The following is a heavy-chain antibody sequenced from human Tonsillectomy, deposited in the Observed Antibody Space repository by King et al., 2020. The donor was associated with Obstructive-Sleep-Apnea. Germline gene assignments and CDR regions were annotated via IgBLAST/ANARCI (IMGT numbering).Heavy chain of an antibody. CDR1: GFTFNIYW. V-gene: IGHV3-74*01. J-gene: IGHJ6*02. CDR3: ARDRLYGMDL. D-gene: IGHD6-19*01. CDR2: IYGDGSST. Sequence: VQLVESGGGLVQPGGSLRLSCAASGFTFNIYWMHWVRQAPGKGPVGVSNIYGDGSSTTYADAVKGRFTISRDNAKNTLHLQMNSLRAEDTAVYYCARDRLYGMDLWGQGTTVTVSS.